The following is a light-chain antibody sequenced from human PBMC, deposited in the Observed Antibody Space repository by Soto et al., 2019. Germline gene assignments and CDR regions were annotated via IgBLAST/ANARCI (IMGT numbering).Light chain of an antibody. Sequence: EIVMTQSPATLSVSAGERATLSCRASQRVSSNLAWYQQKPGQAPRLLIYGASTRATGIPARFSGSGSGTEFTLTISSLQSEDFAVYYCQQYNNWPLTFGGGTKVDI. J-gene: IGKJ4*01. CDR1: QRVSSN. V-gene: IGKV3-15*01. CDR2: GAS. CDR3: QQYNNWPLT.